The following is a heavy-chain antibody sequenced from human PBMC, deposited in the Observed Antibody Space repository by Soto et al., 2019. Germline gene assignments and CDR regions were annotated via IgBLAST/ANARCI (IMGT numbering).Heavy chain of an antibody. J-gene: IGHJ5*02. CDR1: GDYITSDDYY. CDR3: ARQKYSSLWYPLVWFDP. D-gene: IGHD6-19*01. V-gene: IGHV4-39*01. CDR2: INYRGTT. Sequence: SETLSLTCTVSGDYITSDDYYWAWIRQPPGKGLEWIASINYRGTTYYNPSLKSRVTMSVHTSNNQFSLRLGSVTAADTAVYYCARQKYSSLWYPLVWFDPWGQGTLVTVSS.